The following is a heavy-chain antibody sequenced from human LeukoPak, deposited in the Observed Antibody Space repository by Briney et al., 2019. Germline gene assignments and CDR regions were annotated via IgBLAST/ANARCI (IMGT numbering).Heavy chain of an antibody. J-gene: IGHJ4*02. Sequence: GGSLRLSCAASGFTFSSYWMHWVRQAPGKGLVWVSRINSDGSSTSYADSVKGRFTISRDNAKNTLYLQMTSLRAEDTAGSSGQREESWNDDSNAPGFDYWGQGTLVTVSS. CDR2: INSDGSST. D-gene: IGHD4-11*01. CDR1: GFTFSSYW. CDR3: QREESWNDDSNAPGFDY. V-gene: IGHV3-74*01.